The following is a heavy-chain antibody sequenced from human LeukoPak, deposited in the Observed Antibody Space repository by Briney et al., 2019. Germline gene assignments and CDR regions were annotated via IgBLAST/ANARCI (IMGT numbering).Heavy chain of an antibody. CDR1: GFTFSSYA. CDR3: ANRYDSSGYQTPAFDP. D-gene: IGHD3-22*01. V-gene: IGHV3-23*01. J-gene: IGHJ5*02. CDR2: ISGSGGST. Sequence: GGSLRLSCAASGFTFSSYAMSWVRQAPGKGLEWVSAISGSGGSTYYADSVKGRFTISRDNSKNTLYLQMNSLRAEDTAVYYCANRYDSSGYQTPAFDPWGQGTLVTVSS.